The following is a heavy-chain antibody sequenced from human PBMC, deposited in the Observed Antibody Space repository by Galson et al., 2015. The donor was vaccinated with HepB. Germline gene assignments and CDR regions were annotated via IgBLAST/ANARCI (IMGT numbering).Heavy chain of an antibody. CDR1: GVSISSSYW. Sequence: ETLSLTCAVSGVSISSSYWWAWVRQTPGKGLEWIGEIYHTGSTNYNPSLKSPVTMSVDKSKNHFSLKFISVIAADTAVYFCARGLHRGSGYMFDYWGQGTRVTVSS. D-gene: IGHD5-12*01. V-gene: IGHV4-4*01. CDR3: ARGLHRGSGYMFDY. CDR2: IYHTGST. J-gene: IGHJ4*02.